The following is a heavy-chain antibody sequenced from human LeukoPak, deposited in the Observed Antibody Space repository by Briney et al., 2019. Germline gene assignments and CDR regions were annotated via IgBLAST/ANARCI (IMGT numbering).Heavy chain of an antibody. D-gene: IGHD6-13*01. CDR2: ITSNGSQT. CDR3: TRAIRATGTDS. CDR1: GFTFSRSS. Sequence: GGSLRLSCVGSGFTFSRSSMNWVRQAPGKGLEWVSSITSNGSQTYYADALKGRFIISRDNVKNPLYLQMSSLRAEDTAVYYCTRAIRATGTDSWGQGTLVTVSS. V-gene: IGHV3-21*01. J-gene: IGHJ5*01.